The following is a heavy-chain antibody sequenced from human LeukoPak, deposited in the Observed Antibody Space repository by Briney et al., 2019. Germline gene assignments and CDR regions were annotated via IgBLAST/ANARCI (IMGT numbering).Heavy chain of an antibody. Sequence: PGGSLGLSCAASGFTFDDYAMHWVRQAPGKGLEWVSGISWNSGSIGYADSVKGRFTISRDNAKNSLYLQMNSLRAEDTALYYCAKDIDSSSWEAFDIWGQGTMVTVSS. CDR3: AKDIDSSSWEAFDI. CDR1: GFTFDDYA. D-gene: IGHD6-13*01. CDR2: ISWNSGSI. V-gene: IGHV3-9*01. J-gene: IGHJ3*02.